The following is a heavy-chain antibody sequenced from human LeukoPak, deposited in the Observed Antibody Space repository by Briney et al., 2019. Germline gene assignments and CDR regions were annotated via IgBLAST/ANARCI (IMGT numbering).Heavy chain of an antibody. CDR3: ARDRYYVFRDPPSGIDY. CDR2: INPNSGGT. Sequence: ASVKVSCKASGYTFTGYYMHWVRQAPGQGLEWMGRINPNSGGTNYAQKFQGRVTMTRDTSISTAYMELSRLRSDDTAVYYCARDRYYVFRDPPSGIDYWGQGTLVTVSS. J-gene: IGHJ4*02. D-gene: IGHD3-10*02. V-gene: IGHV1-2*06. CDR1: GYTFTGYY.